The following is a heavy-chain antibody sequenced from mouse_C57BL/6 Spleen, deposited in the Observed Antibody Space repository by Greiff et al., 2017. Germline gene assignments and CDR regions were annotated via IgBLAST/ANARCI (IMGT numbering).Heavy chain of an antibody. Sequence: VQLQQSGPELVKPGASVKISCKASGYSFTGYYMNWVKQSPEKSLEWIGEINPSTGGTTYNQKFKAKATLTVDKSSSTAYMQLKSLTSEDSAVYYCARDSSGYVLYFDYWGQGTTLTVSS. CDR2: INPSTGGT. V-gene: IGHV1-42*01. J-gene: IGHJ2*01. CDR1: GYSFTGYY. CDR3: ARDSSGYVLYFDY. D-gene: IGHD3-2*02.